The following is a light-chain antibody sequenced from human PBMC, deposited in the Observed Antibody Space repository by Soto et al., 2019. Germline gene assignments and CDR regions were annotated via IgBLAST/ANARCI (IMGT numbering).Light chain of an antibody. CDR3: QQYDTSPTT. CDR2: GAS. Sequence: EIVLTQSPGTLSLSPGERATLSCRASQSVSSTYLAWYQQKPGQAPRLLIYGASSRATGIPDRFSGSGSGTDFTLAISRLEPEDFAVDYCQQYDTSPTTFGQGTKVQIK. V-gene: IGKV3-20*01. J-gene: IGKJ2*01. CDR1: QSVSSTY.